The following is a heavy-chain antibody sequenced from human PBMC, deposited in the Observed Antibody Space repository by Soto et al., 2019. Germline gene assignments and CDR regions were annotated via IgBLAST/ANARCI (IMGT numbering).Heavy chain of an antibody. CDR1: GVPVSSSSNY. CDR2: IYYRGST. CDR3: ARGVFNDYDTSGYHFDAFDL. D-gene: IGHD3-22*01. V-gene: IGHV4-61*01. J-gene: IGHJ3*01. Sequence: SETLSLTCTVSGVPVSSSSNYWSWIRQSPGKGLESIGYIYYRGSTKYNPSLKSRVSMSIDTSKNQCSPKLSSVTAADTAVYYCARGVFNDYDTSGYHFDAFDLWGQGTLVTVSS.